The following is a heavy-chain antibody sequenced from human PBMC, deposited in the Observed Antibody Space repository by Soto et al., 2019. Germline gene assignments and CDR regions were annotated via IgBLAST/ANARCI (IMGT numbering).Heavy chain of an antibody. V-gene: IGHV3-7*03. CDR3: AGGPGWLLDY. Sequence: EVQLVESGGGLVQPGGSLRLSCEASGFTFSSYWMNWVRQAPGKGLEWVAIIKKDGSVKYYVDSVKGRFTISRDNAKNSLYLQMNGLRAEDKAVYYCAGGPGWLLDYWGRGTLVTVSS. J-gene: IGHJ4*02. CDR1: GFTFSSYW. CDR2: IKKDGSVK. D-gene: IGHD6-19*01.